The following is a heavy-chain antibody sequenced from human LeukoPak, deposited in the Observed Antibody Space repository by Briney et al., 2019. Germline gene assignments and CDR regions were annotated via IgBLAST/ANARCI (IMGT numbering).Heavy chain of an antibody. CDR3: ATLTVASTFDY. V-gene: IGHV3-48*03. J-gene: IGHJ4*02. D-gene: IGHD6-19*01. CDR1: EFAFSVYE. CDR2: ISSSGDTR. Sequence: GGSLRLSCAASEFAFSVYEMYWVRQAPGKGLEWVSYISSSGDTRYYADSVKGRFTISRDNAKNSLYLQMNSLRAEDTAVYYCATLTVASTFDYWGQGALVTVPS.